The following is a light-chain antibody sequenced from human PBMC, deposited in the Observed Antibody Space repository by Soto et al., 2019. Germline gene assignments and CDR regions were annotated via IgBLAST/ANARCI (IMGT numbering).Light chain of an antibody. CDR3: SAYTARSTLV. J-gene: IGLJ3*02. CDR1: SSDIGTYNY. CDR2: EVN. V-gene: IGLV2-14*01. Sequence: QSALTQPASVSGSPGQSITVSCTGTSSDIGTYNYVSWYQQHPGKAPKVIIYEVNNRPSGISSRFSGSRSGNTASLTISGLQPEDEGDYYCSAYTARSTLVFGGGTKVTVL.